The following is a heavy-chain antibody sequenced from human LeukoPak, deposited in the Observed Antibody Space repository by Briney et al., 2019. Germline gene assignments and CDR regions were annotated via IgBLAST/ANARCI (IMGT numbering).Heavy chain of an antibody. Sequence: GESLKISCKGSGYSFTSYWIGWVRQMPGKGLEWMGIIYPGDSDTRYSPSFQGQVTISADKSISTAYLQWSSLKASDTAMYYYARQAFYYGSGSYAADYWGQGTLVTVSS. CDR2: IYPGDSDT. D-gene: IGHD3-10*01. V-gene: IGHV5-51*01. CDR1: GYSFTSYW. J-gene: IGHJ4*02. CDR3: ARQAFYYGSGSYAADY.